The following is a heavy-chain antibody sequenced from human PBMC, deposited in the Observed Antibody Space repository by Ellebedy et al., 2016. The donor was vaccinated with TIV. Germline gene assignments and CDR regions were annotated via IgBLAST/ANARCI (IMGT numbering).Heavy chain of an antibody. CDR1: GFSLTTSGVG. CDR3: ALRRLEAAVN. Sequence: SGPTLVKPTQTLTLTCTFSGFSLTTSGVGVGWIRQPPGKTLDWLAIIYWDDDKRYIPSLKTRLTITKDTSKNQVLLTITNMDPVDTATYYCALRRLEAAVNWGQGTLVTVSS. CDR2: IYWDDDK. V-gene: IGHV2-5*02. D-gene: IGHD6-25*01. J-gene: IGHJ4*02.